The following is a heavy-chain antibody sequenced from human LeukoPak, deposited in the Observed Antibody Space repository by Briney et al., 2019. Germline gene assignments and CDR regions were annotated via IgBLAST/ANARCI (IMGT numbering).Heavy chain of an antibody. CDR2: ISGSGGST. Sequence: GSLRLSCAASGFIFSSYAMSWVRQAPGKELEWVSAISGSGGSTYYADSVKGRFTISRDNSKNTLYLQMNSLRAEDTAVYYCAKVSYGSVAGTLDYWGQGTLVTVSS. CDR1: GFIFSSYA. CDR3: AKVSYGSVAGTLDY. V-gene: IGHV3-23*01. D-gene: IGHD6-19*01. J-gene: IGHJ4*02.